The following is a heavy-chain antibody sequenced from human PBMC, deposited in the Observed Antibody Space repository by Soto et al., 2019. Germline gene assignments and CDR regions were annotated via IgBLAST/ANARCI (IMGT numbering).Heavy chain of an antibody. CDR2: IYWDDDK. CDR1: GFSLSTYHMG. CDR3: AHAGDYDLLTFDH. V-gene: IGHV2-5*02. Sequence: SGPTLVNPTETLTLTCTVSGFSLSTYHMGVAWIRQPPGKALEWLALIYWDDDKRYSPSLKDRLAISKDTSSNQVVLTITNMDPGDTATYFCAHAGDYDLLTFDHWGPGTLVTVS. J-gene: IGHJ4*02. D-gene: IGHD4-17*01.